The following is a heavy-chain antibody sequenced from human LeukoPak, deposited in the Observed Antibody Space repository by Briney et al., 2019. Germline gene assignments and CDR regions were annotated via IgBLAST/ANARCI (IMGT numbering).Heavy chain of an antibody. CDR1: GYTLTELS. CDR2: FDPGDGEI. Sequence: ASVKVSCKVSGYTLTELSIHWVRQAPGKGLEWMGGFDPGDGEIIYAQNFQGRVTMTEDTSTDTAYMELSSLRSEDTAVYYCATDGGIPAAASFDYWGQGTLVTVSS. D-gene: IGHD6-13*01. V-gene: IGHV1-24*01. J-gene: IGHJ4*02. CDR3: ATDGGIPAAASFDY.